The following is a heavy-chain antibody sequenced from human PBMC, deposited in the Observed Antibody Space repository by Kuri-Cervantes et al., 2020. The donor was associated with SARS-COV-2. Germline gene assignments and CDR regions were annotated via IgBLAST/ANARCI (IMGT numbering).Heavy chain of an antibody. D-gene: IGHD1-26*01. CDR3: ARSGRVYDYYYYYMDV. CDR2: IYYSGST. Sequence: ESLKISCTVSGGSISSSSYYWGWIRQPPGKGLEWIGSIYYSGSTYYNPSLKSRVTISVDTSKNQFSLKLSSVTAADTAVYYCARSGRVYDYYYYYMDVWGKGTTVTVSS. V-gene: IGHV4-39*07. J-gene: IGHJ6*03. CDR1: GGSISSSSYY.